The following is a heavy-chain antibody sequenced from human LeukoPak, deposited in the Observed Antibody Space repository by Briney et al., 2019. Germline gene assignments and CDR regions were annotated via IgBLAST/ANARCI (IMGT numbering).Heavy chain of an antibody. CDR3: ARDPIGVVVPAANDY. V-gene: IGHV3-21*01. CDR2: ISSSSSYI. CDR1: GFTVSSYS. Sequence: GGSLRLSCAASGFTVSSYSMNWVRQAPGKGLEWVSSISSSSSYIYYTDSVKGRFTISRDNAKNSLYLQMNSLRAEDTAVYYCARDPIGVVVPAANDYWGQGTLVTVSS. J-gene: IGHJ4*02. D-gene: IGHD2-2*01.